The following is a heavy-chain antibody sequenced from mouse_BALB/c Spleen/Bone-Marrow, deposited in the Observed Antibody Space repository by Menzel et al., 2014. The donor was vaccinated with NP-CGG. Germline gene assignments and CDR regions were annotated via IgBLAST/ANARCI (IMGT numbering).Heavy chain of an antibody. J-gene: IGHJ2*01. CDR3: ARSFTTVVATPFDY. CDR1: GFSLTGXG. CDR2: IWXXGST. Sequence: QVQLKQSGPGLVAPSQSLSITSTASGFSLTGXGXNWVRQPPXKGLEWLGMIWXXGSTDYNSVLKSRLNISKDNSKSPVFLKMNSLQTDDTARYYCARSFTTVVATPFDYWGQGTTLTVSS. D-gene: IGHD1-1*01. V-gene: IGHV2-6-7*01.